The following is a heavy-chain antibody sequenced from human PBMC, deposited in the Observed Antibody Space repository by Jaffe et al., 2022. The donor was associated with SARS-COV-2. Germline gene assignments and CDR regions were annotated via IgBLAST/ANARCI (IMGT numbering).Heavy chain of an antibody. D-gene: IGHD4-17*01. CDR1: GGSISSYY. J-gene: IGHJ4*02. Sequence: QVQLQESGPGLVKPSETLSLTCTVSGGSISSYYWSWIRQPPGKGLEWIGYIYYSGSTNYNPSLKSRVTISVDTSKNQFSLKLSSVTAADTAVYYCARVVGADYGDYYDYWGQGTLVTVSS. V-gene: IGHV4-59*01. CDR2: IYYSGST. CDR3: ARVVGADYGDYYDY.